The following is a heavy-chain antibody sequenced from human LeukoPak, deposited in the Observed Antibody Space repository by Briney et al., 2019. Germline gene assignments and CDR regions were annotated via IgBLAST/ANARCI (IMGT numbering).Heavy chain of an antibody. CDR2: IDPSDSDA. CDR1: GDDFSSYW. CDR3: ARHGDYDSTGFSDYYFKS. Sequence: GESLKISCKGSGDDFSSYWIGWVRQMPGKGLEWMGIIDPSDSDARYSPSFRGQVTISADKSINTAYLQWGRLKASDTAIYYCARHGDYDSTGFSDYYFKSWGQGTLVTVSS. D-gene: IGHD3-22*01. J-gene: IGHJ4*02. V-gene: IGHV5-51*01.